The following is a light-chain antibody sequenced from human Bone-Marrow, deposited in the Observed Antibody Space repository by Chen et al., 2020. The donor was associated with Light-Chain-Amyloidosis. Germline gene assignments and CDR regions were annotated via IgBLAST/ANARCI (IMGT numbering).Light chain of an antibody. V-gene: IGKV3-11*01. CDR2: DAS. CDR1: QSVSSY. CDR3: QQRSNWPPIT. Sequence: EIVWTQSPATLPLSPGERATLSCRASQSVSSYLAWYQQKPGQAPRLLIYDASNRATGIPARFSGSGSGTDFTLTISSLEPEDFAVYYCQQRSNWPPITFGQGTRLEIK. J-gene: IGKJ5*01.